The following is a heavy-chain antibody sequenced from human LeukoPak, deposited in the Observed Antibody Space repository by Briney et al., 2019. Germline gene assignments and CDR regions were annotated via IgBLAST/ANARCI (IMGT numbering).Heavy chain of an antibody. CDR3: ATIGLWGFYAVDI. V-gene: IGHV3-15*01. Sequence: PGGSLRLSCAASGFTFSNVWMNWVRQAPGKGREWVGRIKSRSDGGTTDYAAPVKGRFTISRDDSKTTLYLQMNSLKTEDTAVYYCATIGLWGFYAVDIWGQGTVVTVSS. D-gene: IGHD7-27*01. CDR1: GFTFSNVW. CDR2: IKSRSDGGTT. J-gene: IGHJ3*02.